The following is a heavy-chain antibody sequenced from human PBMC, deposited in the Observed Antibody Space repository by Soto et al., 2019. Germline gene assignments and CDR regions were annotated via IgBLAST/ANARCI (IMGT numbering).Heavy chain of an antibody. CDR2: ISSSSSTI. CDR3: ATRGPTLAYCSSTSCPLDV. D-gene: IGHD2-2*01. V-gene: IGHV3-48*01. CDR1: GFTFSSYS. J-gene: IGHJ6*02. Sequence: GGSLRLSCAASGFTFSSYSMHWVRQAPGKGLEWVSYISSSSSTIYYADSVKGRFTISRDNAKNSLYLQMNSLRAEDTAVYYCATRGPTLAYCSSTSCPLDVWGQGTTVTVSS.